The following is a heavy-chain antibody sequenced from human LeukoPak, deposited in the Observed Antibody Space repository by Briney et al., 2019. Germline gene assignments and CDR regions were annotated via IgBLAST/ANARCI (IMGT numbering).Heavy chain of an antibody. J-gene: IGHJ4*02. D-gene: IGHD6-6*01. Sequence: ASVKVSCKASGYTFTSYGISWVRQAPGQRLEWMGWISAYNGNTNYAQKLQGRVTMTTDTSTSTAYMELRSLRSDNTAVYYCAGGYSSSSKNDYWGQGTLVTVSS. CDR1: GYTFTSYG. CDR3: AGGYSSSSKNDY. V-gene: IGHV1-18*01. CDR2: ISAYNGNT.